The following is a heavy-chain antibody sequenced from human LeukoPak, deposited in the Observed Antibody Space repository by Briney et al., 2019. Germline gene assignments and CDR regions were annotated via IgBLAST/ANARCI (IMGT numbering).Heavy chain of an antibody. CDR3: ARGDYGDPWASDY. CDR1: GGSFSGYY. D-gene: IGHD4-17*01. Sequence: SETLSLTCAVYGGSFSGYYWSWIRQPPGKGLEWIGEINHSGSTNYNPSLKSRVTISVDTSKNQFSLKLSSATAADTAVYYCARGDYGDPWASDYWGQGTLDTVSS. V-gene: IGHV4-34*01. CDR2: INHSGST. J-gene: IGHJ4*02.